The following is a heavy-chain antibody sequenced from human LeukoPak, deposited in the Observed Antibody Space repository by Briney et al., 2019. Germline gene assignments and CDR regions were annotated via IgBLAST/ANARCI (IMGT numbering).Heavy chain of an antibody. CDR2: IIPIFGIA. D-gene: IGHD3-22*01. J-gene: IGHJ2*01. Sequence: GASVKVSCKASGGTFSSYAISWVRQAPGQGLEWMGRIIPIFGIANYAQKFQGRVTITADKSTSTAYMELSSLRSEDTAVNYCARSRHYYDSSGSWYFDLWGRGTLVTVSS. CDR1: GGTFSSYA. V-gene: IGHV1-69*04. CDR3: ARSRHYYDSSGSWYFDL.